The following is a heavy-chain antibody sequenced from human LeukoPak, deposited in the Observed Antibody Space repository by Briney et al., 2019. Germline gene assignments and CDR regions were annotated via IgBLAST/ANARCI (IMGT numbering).Heavy chain of an antibody. V-gene: IGHV3-9*01. CDR1: GFTFDDYA. CDR3: ARGGGYARDWYFDL. J-gene: IGHJ2*01. Sequence: PGGSLRFSCAASGFTFDDYAMHWVRQAPGKGLEWVSGISWNSGSIGYADSVKGRFTISRDNAKNSLYLQMNSLRAEDTAVYYCARGGGYARDWYFDLWGRGTLVTVSS. CDR2: ISWNSGSI. D-gene: IGHD5-12*01.